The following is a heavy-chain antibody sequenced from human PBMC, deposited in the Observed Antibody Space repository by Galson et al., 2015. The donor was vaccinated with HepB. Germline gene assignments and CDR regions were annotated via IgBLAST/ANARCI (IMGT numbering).Heavy chain of an antibody. CDR1: GFTDSSYW. V-gene: IGHV3-7*03. J-gene: IGHJ6*02. D-gene: IGHD5-18*01. Sequence: SLRLSCAASGFTDSSYWMSWVRQAPGKGLEWVANIKQDGSEKYYVDSVKGRFTISRDNAKNSLYLQMNSLRAEDTAVYYCARLDTAMVNYYYGMDVWGQGTTVTVSS. CDR3: ARLDTAMVNYYYGMDV. CDR2: IKQDGSEK.